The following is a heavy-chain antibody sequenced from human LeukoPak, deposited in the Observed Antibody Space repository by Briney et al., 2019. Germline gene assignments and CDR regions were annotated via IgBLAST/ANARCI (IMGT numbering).Heavy chain of an antibody. CDR3: SLVPWARVVIIKQYYLDH. J-gene: IGHJ4*02. CDR1: GFTFSSYE. D-gene: IGHD3-10*01. V-gene: IGHV3-48*03. Sequence: PGGSLRLSCAASGFTFSSYEMNWVRQAPGKGLEWVSYISSSGSTIYYADSVKGRVTISRDHAENSLYLKMNRLEGEDTAVYLVSLVPWARVVIIKQYYLDHWGQGLLVTASS. CDR2: ISSSGSTI.